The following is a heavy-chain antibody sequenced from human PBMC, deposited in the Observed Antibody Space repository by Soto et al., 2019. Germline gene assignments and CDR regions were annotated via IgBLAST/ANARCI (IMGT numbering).Heavy chain of an antibody. Sequence: PGGSLRLSCAASGFPVSSNYMSWVRQAPGKGLEWVSVIYSGGSTYYADSVKGRFTISRDNSKNTLYLQMNSLRAEDTAVYYCARDRGGYYYYYYMDVWGKGTTVTVSS. CDR2: IYSGGST. J-gene: IGHJ6*03. CDR1: GFPVSSNY. V-gene: IGHV3-66*01. D-gene: IGHD3-10*01. CDR3: ARDRGGYYYYYYMDV.